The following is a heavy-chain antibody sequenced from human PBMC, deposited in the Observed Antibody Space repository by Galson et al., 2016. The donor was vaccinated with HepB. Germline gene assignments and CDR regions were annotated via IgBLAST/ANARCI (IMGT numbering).Heavy chain of an antibody. CDR2: IWYDGSNK. V-gene: IGHV3-33*01. J-gene: IGHJ4*02. CDR3: ARGFAVPGRIDY. CDR1: GFTFSTYG. Sequence: SLRLSCAASGFTFSTYGIHWVRQAPGKGLEWVAVIWYDGSNKYYGDSVKGRFTISRDNSMNTVYLQMNSLRAEDTAVYYCARGFAVPGRIDYWGQGTLVTVSS. D-gene: IGHD2-2*01.